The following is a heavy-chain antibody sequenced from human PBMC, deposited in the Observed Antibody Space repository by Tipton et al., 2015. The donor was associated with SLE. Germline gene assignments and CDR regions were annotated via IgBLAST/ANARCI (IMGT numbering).Heavy chain of an antibody. CDR3: ARDLRTPQSSSWGFDC. CDR1: GFSVSSTY. V-gene: IGHV3-66*02. J-gene: IGHJ4*02. Sequence: SLRLSCAASGFSVSSTYMSWVRQAPGKGLEWVSVISSDGGTNHPDSVTGRFLISRDTSKNTVYLQMNSLRPEDTAVYYCARDLRTPQSSSWGFDCWGQGTLVTVS. CDR2: ISSDGGT. D-gene: IGHD6-19*01.